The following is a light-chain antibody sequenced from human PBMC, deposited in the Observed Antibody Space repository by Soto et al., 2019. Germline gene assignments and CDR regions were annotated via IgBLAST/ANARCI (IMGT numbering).Light chain of an antibody. CDR3: QQYDNLPLT. CDR1: QAISNH. Sequence: IPMTQSPSSLSASVGDSVPITCPASQAISNHFNWHQQKPGKAPTLLIYDASNLETGGPSRFSGSGAGTDFTFTISSLQPEDIAAYYCQQYDNLPLTVGPGTKGDIK. J-gene: IGKJ3*01. CDR2: DAS. V-gene: IGKV1-33*01.